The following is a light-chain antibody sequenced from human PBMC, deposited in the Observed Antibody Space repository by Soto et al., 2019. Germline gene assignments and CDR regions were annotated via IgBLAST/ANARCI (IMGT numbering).Light chain of an antibody. J-gene: IGKJ1*01. CDR3: QQYDQWWP. CDR1: QSVNNN. CDR2: GAS. Sequence: EIVMTQSPATLSVSPGERATFSFRAGQSVNNNLAWYHLKPGQAPRLLVYGASIRATGIPARFSGSGSGTEYTLSISSLQSEDFGVYFCQQYDQWWPFGQGSKVAI. V-gene: IGKV3-15*01.